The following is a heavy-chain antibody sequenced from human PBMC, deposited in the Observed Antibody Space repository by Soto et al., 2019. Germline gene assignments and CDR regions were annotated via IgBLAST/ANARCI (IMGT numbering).Heavy chain of an antibody. V-gene: IGHV3-64D*06. CDR1: GFTFSSYA. J-gene: IGHJ4*02. CDR2: ISSEGATT. CDR3: VKDRYVDY. Sequence: GGSLRLSCSVAGFTFSSYAMHWVRQAPGKGLEYIASISSEGATTYYADSVKGRFIISRDNSKNTLYLQMSSLRAEDTAVYYCVKDRYVDYWGQGILVTVSS.